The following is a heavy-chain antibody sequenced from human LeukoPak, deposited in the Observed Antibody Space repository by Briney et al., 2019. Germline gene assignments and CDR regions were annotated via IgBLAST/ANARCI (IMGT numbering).Heavy chain of an antibody. J-gene: IGHJ1*01. CDR1: GFPFSSYG. CDR2: INGGNGNT. Sequence: GGSLRLSCAASGFPFSSYGMHWVRQAPGQSLEWMGWINGGNGNTKYSEKFQGRVTIIRDTSASTAYMELSSLRSEDTAVYYCARVPLHDDSGHYYPHWGQGTLVTVSS. V-gene: IGHV1-3*01. CDR3: ARVPLHDDSGHYYPH. D-gene: IGHD3-22*01.